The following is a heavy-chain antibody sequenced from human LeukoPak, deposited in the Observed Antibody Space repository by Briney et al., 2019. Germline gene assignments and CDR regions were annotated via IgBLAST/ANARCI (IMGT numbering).Heavy chain of an antibody. V-gene: IGHV1-2*02. D-gene: IGHD2-2*02. Sequence: GASVKVSCKASGYTFTGYYMHWVRQAPGQGLEWMGWINPNSGGTNYAQKFQGRVTITADESTSTAYMELSSLRSEDTAVYYCARVGGGKYCSITTCYMKGWFDPWGQGTLVTVSS. CDR1: GYTFTGYY. J-gene: IGHJ5*02. CDR2: INPNSGGT. CDR3: ARVGGGKYCSITTCYMKGWFDP.